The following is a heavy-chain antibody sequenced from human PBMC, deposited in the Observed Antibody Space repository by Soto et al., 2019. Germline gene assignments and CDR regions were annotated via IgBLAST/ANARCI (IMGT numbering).Heavy chain of an antibody. D-gene: IGHD6-13*01. J-gene: IGHJ5*02. V-gene: IGHV3-48*02. CDR2: ITSSSTTI. CDR3: ARDNGIAGSFDP. Sequence: EMQLVESGGGLVQPGGSLRLSCAASGFTFSTYSMNWVRQAPGKGLEWISYITSSSTTIFYADSVKGRFTISRDNAKNSRYLQMNSLRDDDTSVYYCARDNGIAGSFDPWGQGTLVTVSS. CDR1: GFTFSTYS.